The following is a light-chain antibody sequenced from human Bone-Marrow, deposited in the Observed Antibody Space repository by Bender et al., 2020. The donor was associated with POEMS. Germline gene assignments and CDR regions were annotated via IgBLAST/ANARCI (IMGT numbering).Light chain of an antibody. J-gene: IGLJ2*01. CDR1: KLGNKF. Sequence: SDELTQPPSVSVSPGQTATITCSGDKLGNKFPSWYQQKPGQSPVLVIYQHNKRPSGIPERFSGSVSGNTGTLTISGTQTMDEADYYCQAWGSNTVVFGGGTKLTVL. CDR2: QHN. CDR3: QAWGSNTVV. V-gene: IGLV3-1*01.